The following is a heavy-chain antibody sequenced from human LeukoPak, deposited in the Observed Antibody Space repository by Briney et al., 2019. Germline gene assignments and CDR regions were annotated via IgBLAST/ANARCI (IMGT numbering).Heavy chain of an antibody. J-gene: IGHJ6*03. CDR2: INHSGST. D-gene: IGHD6-13*01. Sequence: SETLSLTCAVYGGSFSGYYWSWIRQPPGKGREWIGEINHSGSTNYNPSLKSRVTISVDTSKNQFSLKLSSVTAADTAVYYCARGRGAAAVYYYYYMDVWGKGTTVTVSS. CDR3: ARGRGAAAVYYYYYMDV. V-gene: IGHV4-34*01. CDR1: GGSFSGYY.